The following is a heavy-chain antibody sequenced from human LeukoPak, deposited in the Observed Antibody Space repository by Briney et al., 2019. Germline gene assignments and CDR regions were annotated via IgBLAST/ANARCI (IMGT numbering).Heavy chain of an antibody. V-gene: IGHV4-59*01. J-gene: IGHJ6*03. Sequence: PSETLSLTCTVSGGSISSYYWSWIRQPPGKGLEWIGYIYYSGSTNYNPSLKSRVTTSVDTSKNQFSLKLSSVTAADTAVYYCARVDFWSGQIDYYYYYMDVWGKGTTVTVSS. CDR1: GGSISSYY. CDR2: IYYSGST. CDR3: ARVDFWSGQIDYYYYYMDV. D-gene: IGHD3-3*01.